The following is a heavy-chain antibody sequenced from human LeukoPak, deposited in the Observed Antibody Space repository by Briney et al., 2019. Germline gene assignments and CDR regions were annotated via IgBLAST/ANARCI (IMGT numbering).Heavy chain of an antibody. Sequence: SETLSLTCTASGGSISSSSYYWGWIRQPPGKGLEWIGSIYYSGSTYYNPSLKSRVTISVDTSKNQFSLKLSSVTAADTAVYYCARDDTYYYDSSSYPTRYWGQGTLATVSS. CDR2: IYYSGST. D-gene: IGHD3-22*01. CDR3: ARDDTYYYDSSSYPTRY. V-gene: IGHV4-39*02. CDR1: GGSISSSSYY. J-gene: IGHJ4*02.